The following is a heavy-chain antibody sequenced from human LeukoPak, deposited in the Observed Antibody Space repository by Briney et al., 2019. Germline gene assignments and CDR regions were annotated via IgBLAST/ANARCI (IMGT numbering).Heavy chain of an antibody. CDR1: GYTFTGYY. CDR3: ARDRYYYDSSGYHPGYYFDY. Sequence: GASVKVSCKASGYTFTGYYMHWVRQAPGQGLEWMGWINPNSGGTNYAQKFQGRVTMTRGTSISTAYMELSRLRSDDTAVYYCARDRYYYDSSGYHPGYYFDYWGQGTLVTVSS. J-gene: IGHJ4*02. D-gene: IGHD3-22*01. V-gene: IGHV1-2*02. CDR2: INPNSGGT.